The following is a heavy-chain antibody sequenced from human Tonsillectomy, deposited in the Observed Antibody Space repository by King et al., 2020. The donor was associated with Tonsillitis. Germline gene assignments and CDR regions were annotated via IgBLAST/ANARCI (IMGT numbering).Heavy chain of an antibody. V-gene: IGHV3-48*03. CDR1: GFSFSSYE. J-gene: IGHJ4*02. CDR2: MSSTGGTI. CDR3: TRDRTSIIDY. Sequence: VQLVESGGGLVQPGGSLRLSCAASGFSFSSYEMTWVRQAPGKGLEGLSYMSSTGGTIHYADTVKDRFTISRENAKNSLFLQMNSLRAEDTAVYYCTRDRTSIIDYWGQGTLVTVSS.